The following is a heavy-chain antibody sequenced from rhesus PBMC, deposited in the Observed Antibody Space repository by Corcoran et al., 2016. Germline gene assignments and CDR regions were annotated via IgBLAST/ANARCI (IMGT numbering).Heavy chain of an antibody. CDR3: ARSPGMAAATQC. D-gene: IGHD6-25*01. CDR2: IYGSGGST. J-gene: IGHJ4*01. V-gene: IGHV4-93*01. CDR1: GGSISRSNW. Sequence: QVQLQESGPAVVKPSETLSLTCAVSGGSISRSNWWSWIRQSPGKGLEWIGGIYGSGGSTEYNPSLKSRVTISKDTAKNQFSLRLSSVTAADTAVYYCARSPGMAAATQCWGQGVLVTVSS.